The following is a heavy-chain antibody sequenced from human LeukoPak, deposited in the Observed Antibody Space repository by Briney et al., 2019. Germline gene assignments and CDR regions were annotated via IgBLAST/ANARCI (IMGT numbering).Heavy chain of an antibody. CDR3: ARDDGIRTVDY. CDR1: GFTFSSYW. J-gene: IGHJ4*02. Sequence: PGGSLRLSCAASGFTFSSYWMGWVRQAPGKGLEWVANIKPDGSEEYYVDSVKGRFTISRDNAENSLFLQINSLRADDTAVYYCARDDGIRTVDYWGQGTLVTVHS. V-gene: IGHV3-7*01. CDR2: IKPDGSEE.